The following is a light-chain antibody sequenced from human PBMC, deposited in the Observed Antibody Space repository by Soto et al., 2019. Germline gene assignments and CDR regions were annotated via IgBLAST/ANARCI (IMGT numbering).Light chain of an antibody. V-gene: IGKV1-9*01. CDR1: QGSINY. Sequence: IQLTQSPSSLSAAVGDRVTITCRASQGSINYLAWYQPTPGKATKLLIYGASTLQSGVPSRFGGSESETDFPLTVSSLQPEDFATYYCQQLFLYPPTVGPGTKVDIK. J-gene: IGKJ3*01. CDR3: QQLFLYPPT. CDR2: GAS.